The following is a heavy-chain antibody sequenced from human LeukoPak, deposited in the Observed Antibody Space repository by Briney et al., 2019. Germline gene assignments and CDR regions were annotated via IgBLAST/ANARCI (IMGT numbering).Heavy chain of an antibody. CDR3: ATPPRYYYDSSGYPRY. CDR2: ISGYNGNT. J-gene: IGHJ4*02. CDR1: GYTFSNYG. Sequence: ASVKVSCKASGYTFSNYGITWVRQAPRQGLEWMGWISGYNGNTNYAQKFQGRVTMTRDTSISTAYMELSRLRSDDTAVYYCATPPRYYYDSSGYPRYWGQGTLVTVSP. D-gene: IGHD3-22*01. V-gene: IGHV1-18*01.